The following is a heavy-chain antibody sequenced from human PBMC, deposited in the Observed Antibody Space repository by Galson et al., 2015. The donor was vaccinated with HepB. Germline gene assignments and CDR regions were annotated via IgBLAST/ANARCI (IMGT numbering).Heavy chain of an antibody. CDR1: GFTFSSYD. D-gene: IGHD6-13*01. J-gene: IGHJ2*01. V-gene: IGHV3-13*05. CDR2: IGIAGDP. Sequence: SLRLSCAASGFTFSSYDMHWVRQVTGKGLEWVSVIGIAGDPYYPDSVKGRFTISRENAKNSLYLQMNSLRAGDTAVYYCARQGAADPYWYFDLRGRGTLVTVSS. CDR3: ARQGAADPYWYFDL.